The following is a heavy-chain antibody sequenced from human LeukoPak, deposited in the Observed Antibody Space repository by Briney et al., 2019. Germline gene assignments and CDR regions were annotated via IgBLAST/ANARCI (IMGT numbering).Heavy chain of an antibody. J-gene: IGHJ5*02. V-gene: IGHV1-18*01. Sequence: ASVTVSRKASGYTFTSYGITWVRQAPGQGLEWMGWISAYNGNTNYAQKLQGRVTMTTDTSTSTAYMELRSLRSDDTAVYYWARDKYNWFDPWGQGTLVTVSS. CDR3: ARDKYNWFDP. CDR1: GYTFTSYG. CDR2: ISAYNGNT.